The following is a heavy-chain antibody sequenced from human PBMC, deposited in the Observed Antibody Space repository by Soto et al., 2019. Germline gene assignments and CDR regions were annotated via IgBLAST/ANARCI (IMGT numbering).Heavy chain of an antibody. J-gene: IGHJ4*02. CDR2: INPANGKT. Sequence: QVQLVQSGVEVKKPGASVKVSCKASGYMFTTNAIHWVRQAPGHRLEWMAWINPANGKTKSSQKYQGRVTFTRDTSATTAYMELTSLTPEDTAVYYCARHSGQWLVLGTVDYWGQGTLVTVSS. V-gene: IGHV1-3*01. D-gene: IGHD6-19*01. CDR3: ARHSGQWLVLGTVDY. CDR1: GYMFTTNA.